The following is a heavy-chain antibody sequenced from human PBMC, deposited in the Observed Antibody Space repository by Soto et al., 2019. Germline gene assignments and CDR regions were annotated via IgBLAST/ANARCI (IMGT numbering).Heavy chain of an antibody. D-gene: IGHD3-3*01. Sequence: PSERMSLTRTVSGGSVNSRSYSWAWIRKSPGKGLEGIGNINYSGGTYDNPSLKSRVIMSVDTSRNQFSLKLSSVPAADTAVYYCASVPYYDFWSGSRSPSYYSYGIDGWGQGTTVIVSS. CDR3: ASVPYYDFWSGSRSPSYYSYGIDG. CDR1: GGSVNSRSYS. CDR2: INYSGGT. V-gene: IGHV4-39*01. J-gene: IGHJ6*02.